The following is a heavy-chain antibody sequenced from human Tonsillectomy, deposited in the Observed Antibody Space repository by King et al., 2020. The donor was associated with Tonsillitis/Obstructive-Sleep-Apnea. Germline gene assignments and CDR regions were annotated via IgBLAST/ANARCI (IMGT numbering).Heavy chain of an antibody. V-gene: IGHV3-9*01. D-gene: IGHD3-9*01. CDR2: ISWNSYSI. J-gene: IGHJ5*02. Sequence: VQLVESGGGLVQPGRSLRLSCAASGFTFDDYAMHWVRQAPGKGLEWVSGISWNSYSIDYAESVKGRFTISRDNAKNSLYLQMNSLRTEDTAFYYCAKDQDYEILTGHNWFDPWGQGTLVIVSS. CDR3: AKDQDYEILTGHNWFDP. CDR1: GFTFDDYA.